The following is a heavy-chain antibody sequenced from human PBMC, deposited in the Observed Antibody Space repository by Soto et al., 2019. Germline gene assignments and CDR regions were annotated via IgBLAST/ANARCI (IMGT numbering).Heavy chain of an antibody. V-gene: IGHV1-69*13. Sequence: GASVKVSCKSSGGTFSSHSINWVRQAPGQGLEWMGGIISIFGPANFAKKFQGRVTITADESTTTAYMELSSLTSEDTAVYYCATGSFTSTGGRIGYHYNAMDVWGQGTTVTVSS. D-gene: IGHD1-1*01. CDR2: IISIFGPA. CDR1: GGTFSSHS. CDR3: ATGSFTSTGGRIGYHYNAMDV. J-gene: IGHJ6*02.